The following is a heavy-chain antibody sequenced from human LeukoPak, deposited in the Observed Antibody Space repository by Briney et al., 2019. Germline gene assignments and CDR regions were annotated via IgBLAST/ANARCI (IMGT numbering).Heavy chain of an antibody. CDR3: ARGLNEFSIWKRTFASDHFDWFPFRLLFRWFDP. CDR2: IHHSGNT. CDR1: GDSISSSGYY. J-gene: IGHJ5*02. V-gene: IGHV4-39*07. D-gene: IGHD3-9*01. Sequence: SETLSLTCSVSGDSISSSGYYWDWIRQPPGKGLEWIGSIHHSGNTNYNPSLKSRVTISADMSKNQFSLKLSSVTAADTAVYYCARGLNEFSIWKRTFASDHFDWFPFRLLFRWFDPWGQGTLVTVSS.